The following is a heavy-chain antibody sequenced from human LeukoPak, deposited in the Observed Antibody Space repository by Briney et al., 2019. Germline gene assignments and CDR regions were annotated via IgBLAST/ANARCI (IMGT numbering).Heavy chain of an antibody. D-gene: IGHD6-13*01. CDR1: GFTFNNYA. V-gene: IGHV3-23*01. CDR3: AEHTSNWYHFEY. J-gene: IGHJ4*02. Sequence: GGSLRLSCAASGFTFNNYAMSWVPQAPGKGLERVSAVSTSGGVTYYADSVKGRFTISRDNSKNTLYLQMNSLRAEDSAVYYCAEHTSNWYHFEYWGQGTLVTVSS. CDR2: VSTSGGVT.